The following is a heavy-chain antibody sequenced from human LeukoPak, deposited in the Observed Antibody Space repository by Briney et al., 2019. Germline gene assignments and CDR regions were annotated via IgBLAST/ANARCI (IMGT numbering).Heavy chain of an antibody. D-gene: IGHD5-12*01. Sequence: GESLKISCKGSGSGFTSYWIGWGRRRPGKGLGGMGVIYPGDSDTRYSPSFQGQVTISADKSISTAYLQWSSLKASDTAMYYCARRGDSGYAIDYWGQGTLVTVSS. CDR3: ARRGDSGYAIDY. V-gene: IGHV5-51*01. CDR1: GSGFTSYW. J-gene: IGHJ4*02. CDR2: IYPGDSDT.